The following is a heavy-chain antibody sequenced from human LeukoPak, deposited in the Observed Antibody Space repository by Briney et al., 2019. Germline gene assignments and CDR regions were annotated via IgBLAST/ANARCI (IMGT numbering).Heavy chain of an antibody. D-gene: IGHD2-2*01. V-gene: IGHV3-49*04. Sequence: GGSLRLSCAASGFTFSSYAMSWVRQAPGKGLEWVGFIRSKAYGGTTEYAASVKGRFTISRDDSKSIAYLQMNSLKTEDTAVYYCTRDRDIVVVPAAPVAFDIWGQGTMVTVSS. J-gene: IGHJ3*02. CDR1: GFTFSSYA. CDR2: IRSKAYGGTT. CDR3: TRDRDIVVVPAAPVAFDI.